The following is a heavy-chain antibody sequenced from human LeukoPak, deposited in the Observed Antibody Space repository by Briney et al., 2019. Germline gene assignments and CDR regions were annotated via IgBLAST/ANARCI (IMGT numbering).Heavy chain of an antibody. J-gene: IGHJ5*02. CDR2: ISWNCLVS. Sequence: GGSLRLSCTASGFTFDDYGMSWVRQVPGKGLEWVSGISWNCLVSSYADSVRGRFTISRDNVKGSVFLQMDSLRVEDSASYYXXXXXXXGEPVSXGQGILVTVSS. V-gene: IGHV3-20*04. D-gene: IGHD5/OR15-5a*01. CDR3: XXXXXXGEPVS. CDR1: GFTFDDYG.